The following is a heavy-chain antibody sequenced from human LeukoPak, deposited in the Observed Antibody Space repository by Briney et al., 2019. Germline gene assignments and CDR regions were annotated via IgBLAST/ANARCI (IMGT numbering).Heavy chain of an antibody. CDR3: ARDVPYYYGSGSYLYAIDY. V-gene: IGHV4-38-2*02. CDR1: GYSISSGYY. CDR2: IYHSGST. J-gene: IGHJ4*02. D-gene: IGHD3-10*01. Sequence: SETLSLTCTVSGYSISSGYYWGWIRQPPGKGLEWIGSIYHSGSTYYNPSLKSRVTISVDTSKNQFSLKLSSVTAADTAVYYCARDVPYYYGSGSYLYAIDYWGQGTLVTVSS.